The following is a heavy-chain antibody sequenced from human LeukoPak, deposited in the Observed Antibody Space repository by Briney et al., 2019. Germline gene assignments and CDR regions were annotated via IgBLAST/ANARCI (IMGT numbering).Heavy chain of an antibody. D-gene: IGHD3-3*01. CDR1: GFTFSSYG. Sequence: PGGSLRLSCAASGFTFSSYGMHWVRQALGKGLEWVAFIRYDGSNKYYADSVKGRFTISRDNSKNTLYLQMNSLRAEDTAVYYCAKGLILEWLLSGFWDYWGQGTLVTVSS. V-gene: IGHV3-30*02. J-gene: IGHJ4*02. CDR3: AKGLILEWLLSGFWDY. CDR2: IRYDGSNK.